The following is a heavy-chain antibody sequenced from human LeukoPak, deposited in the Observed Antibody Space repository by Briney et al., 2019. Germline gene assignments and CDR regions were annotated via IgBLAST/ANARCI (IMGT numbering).Heavy chain of an antibody. CDR3: ATYRQVLLPFES. V-gene: IGHV3-21*04. Sequence: GGSLRLSCAASGFTLSSYSMNWVRQAPGKGLEWVSSISSSSSNIYYADSVKGRFTISRDNAKNSLYLQMNSLRAEDTAIYYCATYRQVLLPFESWGQGTLVTVSS. J-gene: IGHJ4*02. CDR1: GFTLSSYS. D-gene: IGHD2-8*02. CDR2: ISSSSSNI.